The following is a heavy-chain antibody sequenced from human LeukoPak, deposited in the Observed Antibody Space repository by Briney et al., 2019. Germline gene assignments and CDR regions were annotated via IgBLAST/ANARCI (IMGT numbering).Heavy chain of an antibody. D-gene: IGHD6-13*01. J-gene: IGHJ4*02. CDR2: IYYTGST. CDR1: GGSIRSYY. V-gene: IGHV4-59*08. Sequence: PSETLSLTCTVSGGSIRSYYWSWIRQPPGKGLEWIGYIYYTGSTNYNPSLQCRVTISVDTSKNQFSLNLRSVTAADTAVYYCAGNIAAAGSEFDYWGQGTLVTVSS. CDR3: AGNIAAAGSEFDY.